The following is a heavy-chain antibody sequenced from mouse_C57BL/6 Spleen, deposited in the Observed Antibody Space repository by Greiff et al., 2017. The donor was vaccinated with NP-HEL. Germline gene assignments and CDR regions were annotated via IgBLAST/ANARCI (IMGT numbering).Heavy chain of an antibody. Sequence: QVQLQQSGPELVKPGASVKISCKASGYAFSSSWMNWVKQRPGKGLEWIGRIYPGDGDTNYNGKFKGKATLTADKSSSTAYMQLSSLTSEDSAVYFCSKVYYSNPYYAMYYWGQGTSVTVSS. D-gene: IGHD2-5*01. J-gene: IGHJ4*01. CDR3: SKVYYSNPYYAMYY. CDR1: GYAFSSSW. CDR2: IYPGDGDT. V-gene: IGHV1-82*01.